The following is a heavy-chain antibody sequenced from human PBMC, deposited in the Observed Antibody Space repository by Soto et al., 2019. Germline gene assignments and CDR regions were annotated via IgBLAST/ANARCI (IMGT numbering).Heavy chain of an antibody. CDR1: GFTFSSYT. J-gene: IGHJ5*02. Sequence: GGSLRLSCAASGFTFSSYTMNWVRQAPGKGLEWVSYINSGSTTIYHADSVEGRFTISRDNAKNSLYLQMNSLRDEDTAVYYCARGRYYYDSSGYNNWFDPWGQGTLVTVSS. D-gene: IGHD3-22*01. CDR3: ARGRYYYDSSGYNNWFDP. CDR2: INSGSTTI. V-gene: IGHV3-48*02.